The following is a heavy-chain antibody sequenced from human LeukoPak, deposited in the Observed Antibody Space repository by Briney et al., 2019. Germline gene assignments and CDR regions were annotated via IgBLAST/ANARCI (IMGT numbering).Heavy chain of an antibody. CDR3: ATTFRATDDDYYGMDV. V-gene: IGHV1-24*01. Sequence: ASVKVSCNVSGYSATQLSMHWVRQIPGKGLEWMGGFDPEDGQKIYAQKFQGRVTMTDYTSTDTAYIEVSGLRSDDTAVYFCATTFRATDDDYYGMDVWGQGTTVTVSS. D-gene: IGHD2/OR15-2a*01. CDR2: FDPEDGQK. CDR1: GYSATQLS. J-gene: IGHJ6*02.